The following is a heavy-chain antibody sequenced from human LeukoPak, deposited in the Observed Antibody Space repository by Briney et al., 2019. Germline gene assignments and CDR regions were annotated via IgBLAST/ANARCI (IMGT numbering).Heavy chain of an antibody. Sequence: PGRSLRLSCAASGFTFSSYGMHWARQAPGKGLEWVAVISYDGSNKYYADSVKGRFTISRDNSKNTLYLQMNSLRAEDTAVYYCAFARDSSGWTSFDYWGQGTLVTVSS. CDR1: GFTFSSYG. CDR3: AFARDSSGWTSFDY. J-gene: IGHJ4*02. V-gene: IGHV3-30*03. D-gene: IGHD6-19*01. CDR2: ISYDGSNK.